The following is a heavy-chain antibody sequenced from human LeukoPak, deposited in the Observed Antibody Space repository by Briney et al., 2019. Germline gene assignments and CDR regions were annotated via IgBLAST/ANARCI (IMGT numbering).Heavy chain of an antibody. CDR1: GFTVSSNY. J-gene: IGHJ3*02. Sequence: PGGSLRLSCAASGFTVSSNYMSWVRQAPGKGLEWVSVIYSGGSTYYADSVKGRFTISRDNSKNTLYLQMNSLRAEDTAVYYCVRDVQFASDIWGQGTMVTVSS. D-gene: IGHD5-24*01. CDR2: IYSGGST. CDR3: VRDVQFASDI. V-gene: IGHV3-53*01.